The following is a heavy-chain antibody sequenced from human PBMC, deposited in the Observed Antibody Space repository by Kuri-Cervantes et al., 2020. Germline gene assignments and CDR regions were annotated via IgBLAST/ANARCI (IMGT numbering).Heavy chain of an antibody. CDR2: IYHSGTT. D-gene: IGHD2-15*01. CDR1: GYSISSGYF. Sequence: SETLSLTCPVSGYSISSGYFWGWIRQPPGKGLEWIASIYHSGTTYYNPSLKSRVTISADTTKNQFSLKLSSVTAADTAVYYCARRPHCSDSTCYSRYFQNWGQGTLVTVSS. J-gene: IGHJ1*01. V-gene: IGHV4-38-2*01. CDR3: ARRPHCSDSTCYSRYFQN.